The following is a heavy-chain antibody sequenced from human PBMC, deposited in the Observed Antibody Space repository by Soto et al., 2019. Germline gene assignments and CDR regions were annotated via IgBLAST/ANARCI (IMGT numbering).Heavy chain of an antibody. CDR3: ANSDYDYVWGSPGY. J-gene: IGHJ4*02. Sequence: PGGSLRLSCAASGFTFSSYGMHWVRQAPGKGLEWVAVISYDGSNKYYADSVKGRFTISRDNSKNTLYLQMNSLRAEDTAVYYCANSDYDYVWGSPGYWGQGTLVTVSS. D-gene: IGHD3-16*01. CDR1: GFTFSSYG. V-gene: IGHV3-30*18. CDR2: ISYDGSNK.